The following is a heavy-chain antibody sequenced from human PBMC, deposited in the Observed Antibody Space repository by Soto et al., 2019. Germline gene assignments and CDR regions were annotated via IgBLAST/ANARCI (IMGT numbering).Heavy chain of an antibody. Sequence: PGESLKISCEGSGYSFTTYWIAWVRQMPGKGLEWMGIIYPHDSDTRYSPSFQGQVTISADKSINTAYLQWSSLKASDTAVYYCARRPYYDLSHYYAMDVWGQGTTVTVSS. D-gene: IGHD3-3*01. CDR1: GYSFTTYW. V-gene: IGHV5-51*01. CDR2: IYPHDSDT. J-gene: IGHJ6*02. CDR3: ARRPYYDLSHYYAMDV.